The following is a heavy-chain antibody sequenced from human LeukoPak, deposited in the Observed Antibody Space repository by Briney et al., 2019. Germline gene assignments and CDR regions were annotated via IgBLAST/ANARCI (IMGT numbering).Heavy chain of an antibody. CDR2: IYYTGTT. CDR3: ARGIGVVAGTWYFDL. CDR1: GGSISGYY. D-gene: IGHD6-19*01. J-gene: IGHJ2*01. Sequence: SETLSLTCTVSGGSISGYYWSWIRQPPGKGLEWLGYIYYTGTTNYNPSLKSRVTISVDTSKNQFSLKLTSVTAADTAVYYCARGIGVVAGTWYFDLWGRGTLVTVSS. V-gene: IGHV4-59*12.